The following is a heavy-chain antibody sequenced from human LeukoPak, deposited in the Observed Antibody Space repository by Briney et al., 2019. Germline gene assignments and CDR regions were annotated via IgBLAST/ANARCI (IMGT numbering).Heavy chain of an antibody. Sequence: GRALRLSCAASGFTFDDYAMHWVRQAPGKGLEWVSGISWNSGTIHYADSVKGRFTISRDNAKNSLYLQMNSLRAEDTAFYYCAKDFRSRSSTWYPYFDYRGQGSLVTVSS. CDR3: AKDFRSRSSTWYPYFDY. CDR1: GFTFDDYA. J-gene: IGHJ4*02. D-gene: IGHD6-13*01. V-gene: IGHV3-9*01. CDR2: ISWNSGTI.